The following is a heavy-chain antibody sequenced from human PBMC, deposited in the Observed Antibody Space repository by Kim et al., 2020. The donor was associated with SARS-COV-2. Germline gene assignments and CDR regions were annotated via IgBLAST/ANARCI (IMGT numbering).Heavy chain of an antibody. V-gene: IGHV3-73*01. D-gene: IGHD3-3*01. Sequence: KGRFTISRDDSKNTAYLQMNSLKTEDTAVYYCTRPSEYDFWSGYLYYFDYWGQGTLVTVSS. J-gene: IGHJ4*02. CDR3: TRPSEYDFWSGYLYYFDY.